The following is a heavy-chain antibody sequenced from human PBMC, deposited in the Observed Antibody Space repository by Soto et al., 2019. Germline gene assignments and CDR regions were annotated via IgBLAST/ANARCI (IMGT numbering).Heavy chain of an antibody. V-gene: IGHV3-72*01. CDR1: GFTLSDHY. CDR2: TKNKAQRYTT. D-gene: IGHD1-26*01. J-gene: IGHJ4*02. CDR3: VRWDSGNPEN. Sequence: EVQLVESGGGLVQPGGSLRLCCVVSGFTLSDHYIDWVRQAPGKGLEWVGRTKNKAQRYTTEYAASVKGRFTISRDDSENSVYLQMNSLKTEDTAVYYCVRWDSGNPENWGQGTLVTVSS.